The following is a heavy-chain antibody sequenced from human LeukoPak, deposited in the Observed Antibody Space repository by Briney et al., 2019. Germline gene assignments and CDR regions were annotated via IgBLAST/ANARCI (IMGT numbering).Heavy chain of an antibody. CDR2: IYSGDST. V-gene: IGHV3-53*01. Sequence: GGSLRLSCAASGFTVSSNYMSWVRQAPGKGLEWVSVIYSGDSTYYADSVKGRFTISRDNSKNTLYLQMNSLRAEDTAVYYCARDSRIGDYYYYGMDVWGQGTTVTVSS. CDR1: GFTVSSNY. D-gene: IGHD2-15*01. J-gene: IGHJ6*02. CDR3: ARDSRIGDYYYYGMDV.